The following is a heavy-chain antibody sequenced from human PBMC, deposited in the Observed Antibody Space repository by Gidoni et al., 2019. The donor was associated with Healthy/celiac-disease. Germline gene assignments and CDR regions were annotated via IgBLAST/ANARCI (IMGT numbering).Heavy chain of an antibody. D-gene: IGHD1-26*01. CDR1: GGSISSGGYS. V-gene: IGHV4-30-2*01. CDR3: ARGGIVGATFWFDP. CDR2: IYHSGST. J-gene: IGHJ5*02. Sequence: QLQLQESGSGLVQPSQTLSLTCAVSGGSISSGGYSWSWIRQPPGKGLAWIGYIYHSGSTYDNPSLKSRVTISVDRSKNQFSLKLSSVTAADTAVYYCARGGIVGATFWFDPWGQGTLVTVSS.